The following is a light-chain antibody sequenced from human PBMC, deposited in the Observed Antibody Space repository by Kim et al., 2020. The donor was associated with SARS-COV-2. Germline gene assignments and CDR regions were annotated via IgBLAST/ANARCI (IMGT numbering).Light chain of an antibody. CDR1: RSNIGSNT. Sequence: GQRVTISCSGTRSNIGSNTVNWYQHFAGTAPKLFIHTTNQRLSRVPDRFSGSKSGTSASLAISGLQSGDEGDYYCAAWDDSLQAVVFGGGTQLTVL. CDR3: AAWDDSLQAVV. V-gene: IGLV1-44*01. J-gene: IGLJ2*01. CDR2: TTN.